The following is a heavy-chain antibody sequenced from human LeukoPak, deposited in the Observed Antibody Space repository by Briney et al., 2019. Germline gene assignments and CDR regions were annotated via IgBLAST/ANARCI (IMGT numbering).Heavy chain of an antibody. V-gene: IGHV1-69*06. Sequence: ASVKVSCKPSRGTFSLYPSSLLRQAPGQGLEWMGRIIPIFGTANYAQKFQGRVTITADKSTSTAYIELSSLRSEDTAVYYCARGEYCSSTGCHHYYYYYMDVWGKGTTVTVSS. J-gene: IGHJ6*03. CDR3: ARGEYCSSTGCHHYYYYYMDV. CDR1: RGTFSLYP. CDR2: IIPIFGTA. D-gene: IGHD2-2*01.